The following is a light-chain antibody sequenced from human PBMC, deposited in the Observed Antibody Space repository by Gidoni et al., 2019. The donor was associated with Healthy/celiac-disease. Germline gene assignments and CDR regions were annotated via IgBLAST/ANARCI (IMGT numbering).Light chain of an antibody. CDR1: SSNIGSNT. CDR2: SNN. Sequence: QSVLTQPPSASGTPGQRVTISCSGRSSNIGSNTVNWYQQRPGTAPKLLIYSNNQRPSGVPDRFSGSKSGTSASLAISGRQSEDEADYYCAAWDDSLNGPVFGGGTKLTVL. V-gene: IGLV1-44*01. CDR3: AAWDDSLNGPV. J-gene: IGLJ3*02.